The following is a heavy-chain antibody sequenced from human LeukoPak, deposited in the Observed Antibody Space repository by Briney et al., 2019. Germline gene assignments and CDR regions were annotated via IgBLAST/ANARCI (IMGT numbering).Heavy chain of an antibody. J-gene: IGHJ4*02. V-gene: IGHV1-2*02. Sequence: ASVKVSCKASGYTFTGYYMHWVRQAPGQGLEWMGWINPNSGGTNYAQKFQGRVTMTRDTSISTAYMELSRLRSDDTAVYYCARGRGIAAAGVLFAYWGQGTLVTVSS. CDR2: INPNSGGT. CDR3: ARGRGIAAAGVLFAY. D-gene: IGHD6-13*01. CDR1: GYTFTGYY.